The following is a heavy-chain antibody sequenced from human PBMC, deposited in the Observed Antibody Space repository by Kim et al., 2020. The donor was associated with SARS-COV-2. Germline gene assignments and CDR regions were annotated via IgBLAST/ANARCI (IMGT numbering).Heavy chain of an antibody. Sequence: SETLSLTCTVSGGSISSSSYYWGWIRQPPGKGLEWIGSIYYSGSTYYNPSLKSRVTISVDTSKNQFSLKLSSVTAADTAVYYCARHGRFLAARGDWFDPWGQGTLVTVSS. D-gene: IGHD6-6*01. J-gene: IGHJ5*02. CDR3: ARHGRFLAARGDWFDP. CDR2: IYYSGST. CDR1: GGSISSSSYY. V-gene: IGHV4-39*01.